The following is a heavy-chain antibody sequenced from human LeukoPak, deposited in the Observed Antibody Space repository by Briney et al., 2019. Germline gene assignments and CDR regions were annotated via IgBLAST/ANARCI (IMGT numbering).Heavy chain of an antibody. D-gene: IGHD1-26*01. J-gene: IGHJ4*02. V-gene: IGHV4-59*01. CDR1: GGPITEYY. CDR3: ARDRGTTGYYYLDS. Sequence: SETLSLTCSVSGGPITEYYWSWIQQPPGKGLEWIGYIYHTGSTNYSPSLKSRVTMSVDASRNQFSLKLVSVTAADTAVYYCARDRGTTGYYYLDSWGQGILATVSS. CDR2: IYHTGST.